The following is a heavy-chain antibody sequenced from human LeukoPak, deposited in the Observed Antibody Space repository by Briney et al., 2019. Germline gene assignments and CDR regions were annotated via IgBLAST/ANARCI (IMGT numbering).Heavy chain of an antibody. V-gene: IGHV1-18*01. D-gene: IGHD1-26*01. CDR2: ISAYNGNT. CDR1: GYTFTSYG. Sequence: ASVKVSCKASGYTFTSYGISWVRQAPGQGLEWMGWISAYNGNTNYAQKLQGRVTMTTHTSTSTAYMELRSLRSDDTAVYYCARGDRIVGATPFDYWGQGTLVTVSS. CDR3: ARGDRIVGATPFDY. J-gene: IGHJ4*02.